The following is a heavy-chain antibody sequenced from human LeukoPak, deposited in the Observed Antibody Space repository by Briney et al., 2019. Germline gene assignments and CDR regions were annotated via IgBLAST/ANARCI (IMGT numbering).Heavy chain of an antibody. CDR2: IYYSGST. J-gene: IGHJ4*02. CDR3: ARHRANDYVWGSVDY. D-gene: IGHD3-16*01. CDR1: GGSISSSSYY. V-gene: IGHV4-39*01. Sequence: SETLSLTCTVSGGSISSSSYYWGWIRQPPGKGLEWIGSIYYSGSTNYNPSLKSRVTISVDTSKNQFSLKLSSVTAADTAVYYCARHRANDYVWGSVDYWGQGTLVTVSS.